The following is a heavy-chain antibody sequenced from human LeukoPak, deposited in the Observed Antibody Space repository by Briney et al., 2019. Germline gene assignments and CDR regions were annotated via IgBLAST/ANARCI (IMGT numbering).Heavy chain of an antibody. CDR3: AKQSSSGWYYFDY. D-gene: IGHD6-19*01. CDR1: GITFSSYG. J-gene: IGHJ4*02. Sequence: PGGSLRLSCAASGITFSSYGMSWVRQAPGKGLEWVSSISSTGGTTYYADSVKGRFTIFRDNSKNTLYLQMNSLRAEDTAVYYCAKQSSSGWYYFDYWGQGSLVTISS. V-gene: IGHV3-23*01. CDR2: ISSTGGTT.